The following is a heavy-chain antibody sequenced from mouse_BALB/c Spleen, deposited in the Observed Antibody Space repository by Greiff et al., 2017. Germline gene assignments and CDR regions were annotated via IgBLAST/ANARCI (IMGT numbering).Heavy chain of an antibody. J-gene: IGHJ3*01. V-gene: IGHV14-3*02. CDR1: GFTIKDSY. CDR3: ALDGSGYVGFAD. Sequence: EVQLQESGAELVKPGASVKLSCTASGFTIKDSYMHWVKQRPEQGLEWIGRIDPANGNTKYDPKFQGKATITADTSSNTAYLQLSSLTSEDTAVYYCALDGSGYVGFADWGQGTLVTVSA. D-gene: IGHD3-2*01. CDR2: IDPANGNT.